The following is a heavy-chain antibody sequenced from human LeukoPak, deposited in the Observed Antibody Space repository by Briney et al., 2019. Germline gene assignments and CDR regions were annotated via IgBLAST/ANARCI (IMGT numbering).Heavy chain of an antibody. CDR3: ARVQGGYSGGWGLYYYYYYMDV. V-gene: IGHV3-21*01. CDR2: ISSSSSYI. J-gene: IGHJ6*03. CDR1: GFTFSSYS. Sequence: GGSLRLSCAASGFTFSSYSMNWVRQAPGKGLEWVSSISSSSSYIYYADSVKGRFTISRDNAKNSLYLQMNSLRAEDTAVYYCARVQGGYSGGWGLYYYYYYMDVWGKGTTVTISS. D-gene: IGHD6-19*01.